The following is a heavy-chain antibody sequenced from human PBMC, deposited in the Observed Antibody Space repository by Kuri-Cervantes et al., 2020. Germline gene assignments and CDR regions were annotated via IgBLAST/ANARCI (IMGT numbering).Heavy chain of an antibody. J-gene: IGHJ6*02. CDR3: ATGRTTVTYAGGMDV. Sequence: SVKVSCKASGGTFSSYAISWVRQAPGQGLEWMGGITPIFGTANYAQKFQGRVTMTEDTSTDTAYMELSSLRSEDTAVYYCATGRTTVTYAGGMDVWGQGTTVTVSS. CDR1: GGTFSSYA. CDR2: ITPIFGTA. D-gene: IGHD4-17*01. V-gene: IGHV1-69*06.